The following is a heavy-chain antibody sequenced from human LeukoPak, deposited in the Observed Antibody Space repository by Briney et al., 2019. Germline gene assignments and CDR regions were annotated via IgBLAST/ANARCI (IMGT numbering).Heavy chain of an antibody. CDR2: GDYSGGT. CDR1: GDSFSSVTDY. J-gene: IGHJ4*02. D-gene: IGHD6-19*01. Sequence: SETLSLTCTVSGDSFSSVTDYWAWIRQPPGKGLEWIESGDYSGGTYYNPSLESRVAISADMSKNQFSLKLTSVTGADTAVYHCAGERGEEYSSGWYKRNYFDNWGQGIRVTVSS. V-gene: IGHV4-39*07. CDR3: AGERGEEYSSGWYKRNYFDN.